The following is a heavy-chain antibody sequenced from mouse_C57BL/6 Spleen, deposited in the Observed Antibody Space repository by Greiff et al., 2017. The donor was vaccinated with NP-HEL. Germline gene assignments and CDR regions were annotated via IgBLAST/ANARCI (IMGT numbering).Heavy chain of an antibody. J-gene: IGHJ3*01. CDR3: ARPYGSTDALFAY. CDR1: GYSFTGYY. V-gene: IGHV1-31*01. Sequence: EVHLVESGPELVKPGASVKISCKASGYSFTGYYMHWVKQSHGNILDWIGYIYPYNGVSSYNQKFKGKATLTVDKSSSTAYMELRSLTSEDSAVYYCARPYGSTDALFAYWGQGTLVTVSA. CDR2: IYPYNGVS. D-gene: IGHD1-1*01.